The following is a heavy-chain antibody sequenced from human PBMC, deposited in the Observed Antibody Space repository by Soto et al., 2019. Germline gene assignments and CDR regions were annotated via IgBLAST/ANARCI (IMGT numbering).Heavy chain of an antibody. CDR1: GFTFSSYS. D-gene: IGHD1-7*01. CDR3: AVGEETGTPYFGN. V-gene: IGHV3-21*01. CDR2: ISSSSSFI. J-gene: IGHJ4*02. Sequence: EVQLLESGGGLVKPGGSLRLSCTASGFTFSSYSMNWVRRAPGKGLEWVSSISSSSSFIYSAGSVKGRFTISRDNAKXXXXXXXXSLRAEDTAVYYCAVGEETGTPYFGNWGQGTLXTVSS.